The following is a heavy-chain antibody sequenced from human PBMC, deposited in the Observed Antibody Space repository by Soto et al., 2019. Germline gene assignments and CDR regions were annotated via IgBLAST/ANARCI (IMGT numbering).Heavy chain of an antibody. CDR2: VNPSGGHT. CDR1: GDTFTEYY. D-gene: IGHD2-21*02. Sequence: QVQLMQSGAEVKKPGASVKVSCKASGDTFTEYYIHWVRQAPGQGLEWMGTVNPSGGHTTYAQHFLGRVTMTRDTSTSTLYMELTRLTSEDTAVYYCARGGPVVVVTAALDYWGQGTLVTVSS. V-gene: IGHV1-46*01. J-gene: IGHJ4*02. CDR3: ARGGPVVVVTAALDY.